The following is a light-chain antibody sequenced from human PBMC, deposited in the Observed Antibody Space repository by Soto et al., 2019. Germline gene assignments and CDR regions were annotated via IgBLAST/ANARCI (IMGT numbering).Light chain of an antibody. V-gene: IGLV2-14*01. CDR2: DV. CDR1: SSDVGGSIY. Sequence: HSVLTQPASVSGWPGQSITIYCTGTSSDVGGSIYVSWYQLSPGKAPKLLIYDVDRPSGVSNRFSGSKSGNTASLTISGLQAEDEADYYCNSYTSSGTVVFGGGTKVTVL. CDR3: NSYTSSGTVV. J-gene: IGLJ3*02.